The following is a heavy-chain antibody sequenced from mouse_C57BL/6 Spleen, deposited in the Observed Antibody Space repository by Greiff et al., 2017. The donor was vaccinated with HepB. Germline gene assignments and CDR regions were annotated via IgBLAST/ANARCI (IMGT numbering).Heavy chain of an antibody. J-gene: IGHJ4*01. D-gene: IGHD4-1*01. Sequence: VKLQQPGAELVKPGASVKLSCKASGYTFTSYWMHWVKQRPGQGLEWIGMIHPNSGSTNYNEKFKSKATLTVDKSSSTAYMQLSSLTSEDSAVYYCARELGYYYAMDYWGQGTSVTVSS. V-gene: IGHV1-64*01. CDR2: IHPNSGST. CDR1: GYTFTSYW. CDR3: ARELGYYYAMDY.